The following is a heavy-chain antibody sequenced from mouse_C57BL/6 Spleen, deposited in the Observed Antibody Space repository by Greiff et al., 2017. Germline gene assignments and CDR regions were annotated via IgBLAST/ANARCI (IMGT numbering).Heavy chain of an antibody. CDR3: ARSTVVATDYFDY. V-gene: IGHV1-54*01. D-gene: IGHD1-1*01. CDR1: GYAFTNYL. Sequence: VQLKESGAELVRPGTSVKVSCKASGYAFTNYLIEWVKQRPGQGLEWIGVINPGSGGTNYNEKFKGKATLTADKSSSTAYMQLSSLTSEDSAVYFCARSTVVATDYFDYWGQGTTLTVSS. CDR2: INPGSGGT. J-gene: IGHJ2*01.